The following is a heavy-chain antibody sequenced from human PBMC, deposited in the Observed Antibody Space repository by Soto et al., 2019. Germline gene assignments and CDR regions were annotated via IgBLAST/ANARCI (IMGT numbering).Heavy chain of an antibody. D-gene: IGHD2-2*01. CDR1: GYTFTRYY. Sequence: SVKVSCKTSGYTFTRYYMHWVRQAPGQGLEWMGIINPSGGSTSYAQKFQGRVTMTRDTSTSTVYMELSSLRSEDTAVYYCARETYCSSTSCYVDWFDPWGQGTLVTVSS. CDR3: ARETYCSSTSCYVDWFDP. V-gene: IGHV1-46*03. J-gene: IGHJ5*02. CDR2: INPSGGST.